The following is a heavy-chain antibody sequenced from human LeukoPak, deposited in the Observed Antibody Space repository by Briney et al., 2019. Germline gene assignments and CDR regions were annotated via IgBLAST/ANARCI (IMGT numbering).Heavy chain of an antibody. CDR2: ISGSGGST. V-gene: IGHV3-23*01. J-gene: IGHJ4*02. D-gene: IGHD3-22*01. CDR3: AKEGVGYDSSGYDYEFDY. CDR1: GFTFSSYA. Sequence: GGSLRLSRAASGFTFSSYAMSWVRQAPGKGLEWVSAISGSGGSTYYADSVKGRFTISRDNSKNTLYLQMNSLRAEDTAVYYCAKEGVGYDSSGYDYEFDYWGQGTLVTVSS.